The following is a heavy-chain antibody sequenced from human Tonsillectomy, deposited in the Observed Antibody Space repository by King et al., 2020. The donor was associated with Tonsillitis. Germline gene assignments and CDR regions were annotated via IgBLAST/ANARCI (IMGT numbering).Heavy chain of an antibody. J-gene: IGHJ5*02. V-gene: IGHV3-74*01. CDR2: INSDGSST. D-gene: IGHD3-3*01. CDR1: GFTFSSYW. CDR3: ARDATACRYDFWSGSYQSAGSYNWFDP. Sequence: VQLVESGGGLVQPGGSLRLSCAASGFTFSSYWMHWVRQAPGKGLVWVSRINSDGSSTSYADSVKGRFTISRDNAKNTLYLQMNSLRAEDTAVYYCARDATACRYDFWSGSYQSAGSYNWFDPWGQGTLVTVSS.